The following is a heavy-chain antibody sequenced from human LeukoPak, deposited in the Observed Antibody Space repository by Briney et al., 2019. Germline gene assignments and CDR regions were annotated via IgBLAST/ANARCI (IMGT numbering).Heavy chain of an antibody. Sequence: GGSLRLSCAASGFTFSNYGMHWVRQAPGKGLEWVAIIKQDGSERYYVDAVKGRFTISRDDAKNSLYLQMNSLRVEDTAIYYCAKSSEYYDFWTYYLADYWGQGTLVTVSS. D-gene: IGHD3/OR15-3a*01. V-gene: IGHV3-7*01. CDR1: GFTFSNYG. CDR2: IKQDGSER. CDR3: AKSSEYYDFWTYYLADY. J-gene: IGHJ4*02.